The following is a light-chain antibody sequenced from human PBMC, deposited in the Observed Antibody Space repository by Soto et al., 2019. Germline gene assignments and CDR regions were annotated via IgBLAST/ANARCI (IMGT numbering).Light chain of an antibody. Sequence: EIVLTQSPGTLSLSPGERATLSCRATQSVSSNYLAWYQQKSGQAPRLLIYGASSRATGIPDRFSGGGSGTDFTLTITRLEPEDFAVYFCLQYGGLRRTFGQGTKADIK. V-gene: IGKV3-20*01. J-gene: IGKJ1*01. CDR3: LQYGGLRRT. CDR1: QSVSSNY. CDR2: GAS.